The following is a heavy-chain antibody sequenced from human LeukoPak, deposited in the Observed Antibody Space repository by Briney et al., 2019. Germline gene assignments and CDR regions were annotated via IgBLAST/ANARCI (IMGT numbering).Heavy chain of an antibody. J-gene: IGHJ4*02. CDR1: GYTFTSYG. CDR3: ARDHRRSQSPMYYFDY. CDR2: ISAYNGNT. V-gene: IGHV1-18*01. Sequence: GALVKVSCKASGYTFTSYGISWVRQAPGQGLEWMGWISAYNGNTNYAQKLQGRVTMTTDTSASTAYMELSSLRSEDTAVYYCARDHRRSQSPMYYFDYWGQGTLVTVSS. D-gene: IGHD3-10*02.